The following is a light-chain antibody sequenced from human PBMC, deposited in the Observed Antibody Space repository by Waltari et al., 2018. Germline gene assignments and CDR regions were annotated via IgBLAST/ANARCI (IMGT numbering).Light chain of an antibody. J-gene: IGKJ2*01. Sequence: DIQMTQSPSSLSASVGDRVTITCRASQGIRNSLAWYQQKPGKAPKLLLYAASRLKSEVPARFSGSGSGTDYTLTISSLQLEDFATYYCQQYYSRTMYTFGQGTKLEIK. CDR3: QQYYSRTMYT. CDR1: QGIRNS. CDR2: AAS. V-gene: IGKV1-NL1*01.